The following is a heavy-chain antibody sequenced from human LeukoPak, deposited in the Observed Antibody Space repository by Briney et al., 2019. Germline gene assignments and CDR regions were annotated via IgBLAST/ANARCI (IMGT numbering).Heavy chain of an antibody. D-gene: IGHD2-15*01. CDR2: INPNSGGT. V-gene: IGHV1-2*02. Sequence: ASVKVSCKASGYTFTSYGISWVRQAPGQGLEWMGWINPNSGGTNYAQKFQGRVTMTRDTSISTAYMELSRLRSDDTAVYYCARGLLSSDYWGQGTLVTVSS. CDR3: ARGLLSSDY. CDR1: GYTFTSYG. J-gene: IGHJ4*02.